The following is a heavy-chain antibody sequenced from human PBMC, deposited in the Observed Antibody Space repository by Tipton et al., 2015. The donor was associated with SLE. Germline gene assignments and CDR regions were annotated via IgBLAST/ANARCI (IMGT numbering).Heavy chain of an antibody. V-gene: IGHV3-74*01. CDR2: VNSEGSGT. D-gene: IGHD3-10*01. J-gene: IGHJ3*02. CDR3: ARPFRDLLNEAFDM. Sequence: SLRLSCAASGFTFSSHWMHWVRQAPGKGLVWVSRVNSEGSGTRYADSVKGRFTISRDNAKNTLDLQMNSLRSEDTAVYYCARPFRDLLNEAFDMWGQGTLVTVSS. CDR1: GFTFSSHW.